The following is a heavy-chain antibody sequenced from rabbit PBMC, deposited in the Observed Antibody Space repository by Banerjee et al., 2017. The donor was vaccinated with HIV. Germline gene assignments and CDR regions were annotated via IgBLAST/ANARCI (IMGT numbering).Heavy chain of an antibody. CDR2: IYSGDGST. CDR1: GFSFSSGYD. D-gene: IGHD1-1*01. V-gene: IGHV1S45*01. CDR3: ARELAASGDL. J-gene: IGHJ4*01. Sequence: QEQLVESGGGLVQPEGSLTLTCTASGFSFSSGYDMRWVRQAPGKGLEWIGCIYSGDGSTYYASWAKGRFTISKTSSTTVTLQMTSLTAADTATYFCARELAASGDLWGPGTLVTVS.